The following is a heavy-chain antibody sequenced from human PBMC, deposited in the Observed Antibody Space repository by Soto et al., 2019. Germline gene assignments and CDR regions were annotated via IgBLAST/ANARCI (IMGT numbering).Heavy chain of an antibody. Sequence: KTSETLSLPCTVASASISGCYWSWIRRSAGNGLGWIVRIYATGHAAYTPALKSRVMTLVDTSKNQFSLKLSPVTAAHTAVYYCVRDGTKTLRDWFDHCGHRISVTVAS. J-gene: IGHJ5*02. CDR2: IYATGHA. V-gene: IGHV4-4*07. D-gene: IGHD1-1*01. CDR1: SASISGCY. CDR3: VRDGTKTLRDWFDH.